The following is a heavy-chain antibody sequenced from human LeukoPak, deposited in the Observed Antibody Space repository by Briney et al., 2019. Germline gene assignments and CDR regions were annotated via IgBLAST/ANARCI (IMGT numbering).Heavy chain of an antibody. D-gene: IGHD3-22*01. CDR1: GGSIRSYY. V-gene: IGHV4-59*08. Sequence: PSETLSLTCTVSGGSIRSYYWSWIRQPPGKGLEWIGYIYYSGSTDYNPSLKSRVTMSVDTSKNQVSLKLSSVTAADTAVYYCATLQSSGYDYSDYWGQGILVTVSS. CDR2: IYYSGST. J-gene: IGHJ4*02. CDR3: ATLQSSGYDYSDY.